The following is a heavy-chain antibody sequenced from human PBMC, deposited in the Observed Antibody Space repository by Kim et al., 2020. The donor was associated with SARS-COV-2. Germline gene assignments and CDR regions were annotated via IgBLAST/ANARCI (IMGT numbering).Heavy chain of an antibody. J-gene: IGHJ6*02. V-gene: IGHV4-39*01. CDR3: ARQIGQYYYYYYGMDV. Sequence: LKSRVTISVDTSKNQFSLKLSSVTAADTAVYYCARQIGQYYYYYYGMDVWGQGTTVTVSS.